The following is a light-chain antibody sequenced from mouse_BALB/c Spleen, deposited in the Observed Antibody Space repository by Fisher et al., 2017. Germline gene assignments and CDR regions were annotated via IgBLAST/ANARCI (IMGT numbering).Light chain of an antibody. CDR1: SSVSS. CDR2: DTS. Sequence: IVITQTTAIMSASPGERVTMTCSASSSVSSSYLYWYQQKSGTSPKRWIYDTSKLASGVPARFSGSGSGTSYSLTISRMEAEDAATYYCQQWSSIPRTFGGGTKLEIK. V-gene: IGKV4-59*01. CDR3: QQWSSIPRT. J-gene: IGKJ2*01.